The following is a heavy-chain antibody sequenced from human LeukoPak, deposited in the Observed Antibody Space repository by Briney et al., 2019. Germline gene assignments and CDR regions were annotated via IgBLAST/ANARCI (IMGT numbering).Heavy chain of an antibody. CDR1: GGSISSGGYY. CDR2: IYYSGST. CDR3: ARALYGSGSYYNEPRFDY. V-gene: IGHV4-31*03. D-gene: IGHD3-10*01. Sequence: PSQTLSLTYTVSGGSISSGGYYWSWIRQHPGKGLEWIGYIYYSGSTYYNPSLKSRVTISVDTSKNQFSLKLSSVTAADTAVYYCARALYGSGSYYNEPRFDYWGQGTLVAVSS. J-gene: IGHJ4*02.